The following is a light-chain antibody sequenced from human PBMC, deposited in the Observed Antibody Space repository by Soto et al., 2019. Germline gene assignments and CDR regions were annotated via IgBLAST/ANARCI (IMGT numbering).Light chain of an antibody. J-gene: IGLJ2*01. V-gene: IGLV1-44*01. CDR1: SSNIGSYT. CDR2: INN. Sequence: QSVLAQPPSASGTPGQRVTISCSGSSSNIGSYTVNWYQQLPGTAPKPLIYINNQRPSGVPDRFSGSKSGTSASLAISGLQSEDEADYYCAAWDDSLNGVVFGGGTQLTV. CDR3: AAWDDSLNGVV.